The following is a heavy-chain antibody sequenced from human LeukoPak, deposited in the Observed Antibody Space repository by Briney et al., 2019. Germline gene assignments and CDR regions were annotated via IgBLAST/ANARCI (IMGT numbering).Heavy chain of an antibody. V-gene: IGHV1-2*02. Sequence: ASMKVSCKSSGYTFTGYYMHWVRQAPGLGLEWVGWINPNSGGTNYAQMFQGRVTMTRDTSISTAYMELRRLTSDDTAVYYCAREGFSMIRGIIRDWGQGTLVTVSS. D-gene: IGHD3-10*01. J-gene: IGHJ4*02. CDR1: GYTFTGYY. CDR2: INPNSGGT. CDR3: AREGFSMIRGIIRD.